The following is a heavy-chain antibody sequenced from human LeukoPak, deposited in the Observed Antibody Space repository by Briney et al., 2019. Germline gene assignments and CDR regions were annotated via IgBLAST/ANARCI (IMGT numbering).Heavy chain of an antibody. J-gene: IGHJ4*02. CDR1: GYSISSGYY. V-gene: IGHV4-38-2*02. D-gene: IGHD2-2*02. CDR3: ARGSIMVVPAAIMWSFDY. CDR2: INHSRST. Sequence: SETLSLTCTVSGYSISSGYYWGWIRQPPGKGLQWIGEINHSRSTNYNPSLKSRVTISVDTSKNQFSLKLSSVTAADTAVYYCARGSIMVVPAAIMWSFDYWGQGTLVTVSS.